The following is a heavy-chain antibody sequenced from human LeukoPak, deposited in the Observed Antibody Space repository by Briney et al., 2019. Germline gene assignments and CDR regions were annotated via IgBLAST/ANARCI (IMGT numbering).Heavy chain of an antibody. CDR1: GGSISSGGYS. Sequence: PSETLSLTCAVSGGSISSGGYSWSWVRQAPGKRLEWVAFIRYDGSNKYYADSVKGRFTISRDNSKNTLYLQMNSLRAEDTAVYYCAKDSPYYDFWSGSPRRPDYWGQGTLVTVSS. V-gene: IGHV3-30*02. CDR3: AKDSPYYDFWSGSPRRPDY. J-gene: IGHJ4*02. D-gene: IGHD3-3*01. CDR2: IRYDGSNK.